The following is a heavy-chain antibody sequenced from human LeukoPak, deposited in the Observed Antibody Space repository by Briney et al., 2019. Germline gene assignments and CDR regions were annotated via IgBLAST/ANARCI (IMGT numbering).Heavy chain of an antibody. D-gene: IGHD3-3*01. CDR2: INPSGGST. CDR3: AIYDFWSGYTLRAV. J-gene: IGHJ6*04. CDR1: GYTFTSYY. Sequence: ASVKVSCKASGYTFTSYYMHWVRQAPGQGLEWMGIINPSGGSTSYAQKFQGRVTMTRDTSISTAYMELSRLRSDDTAVYYCAIYDFWSGYTLRAVWGKGTTVTVSS. V-gene: IGHV1-46*01.